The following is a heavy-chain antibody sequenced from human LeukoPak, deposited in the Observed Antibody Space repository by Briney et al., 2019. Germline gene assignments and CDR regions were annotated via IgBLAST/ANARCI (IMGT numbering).Heavy chain of an antibody. CDR2: ISRRSDNI. CDR1: GFTFDGYG. J-gene: IGHJ4*02. Sequence: GGSLRLSCSASGFTFDGYGMRWVRHAPGKGLEWVSGISRRSDNIGYADSVKGRFTISRDNAKNSLYLQLNSLRIEDTAFYYCVKGSGSCYYDSWGRGTLVTVSS. V-gene: IGHV3-9*01. CDR3: VKGSGSCYYDS. D-gene: IGHD2-15*01.